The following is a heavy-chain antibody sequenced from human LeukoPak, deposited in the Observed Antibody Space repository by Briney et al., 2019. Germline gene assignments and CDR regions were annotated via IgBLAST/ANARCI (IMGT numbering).Heavy chain of an antibody. D-gene: IGHD2-15*01. CDR1: GFMFSDYG. CDR3: AKTRPRIVVSGSVDN. Sequence: GGSLRLSCETSGFMFSDYGMHWVRHSPAKGLEWVSSIGYDGRNKYYTDSVKGRFTISRDNSKNSFYLQMNSLTTEDTAVYFCAKTRPRIVVSGSVDNWGQGALVTVSS. J-gene: IGHJ4*02. CDR2: IGYDGRNK. V-gene: IGHV3-30*02.